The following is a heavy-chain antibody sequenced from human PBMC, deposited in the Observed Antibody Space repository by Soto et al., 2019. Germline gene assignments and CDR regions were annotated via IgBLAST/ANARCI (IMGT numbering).Heavy chain of an antibody. V-gene: IGHV4-39*01. CDR3: ARGGVYDFWSGTTGGFDP. Sequence: QLQLQESGPGLVKPSETLSLTCTVSGGSISSSSYYWGWIRQPPGKGLEWIGSIYYSGSTYYNPALKSRVTISVDMSKNPFSLKLSSVTAADTAVYYCARGGVYDFWSGTTGGFDPWGQGALVTVSS. CDR2: IYYSGST. D-gene: IGHD3-3*01. CDR1: GGSISSSSYY. J-gene: IGHJ5*02.